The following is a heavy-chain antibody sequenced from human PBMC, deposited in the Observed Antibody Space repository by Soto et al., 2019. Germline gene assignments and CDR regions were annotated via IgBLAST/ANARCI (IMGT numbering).Heavy chain of an antibody. CDR3: ARDKLGFSWYAGNAPGWHFDL. Sequence: EVQLVESGGGLVKPGGSLRLSCGASGFTVSSYSMNWVGQAPGRGLEWVSSISSSSTYIHYADSMKGRCTISRDNAKNALYLQLNSLRVEDTAVYYCARDKLGFSWYAGNAPGWHFDLWGRATLVTVSS. V-gene: IGHV3-21*02. D-gene: IGHD6-13*01. CDR1: GFTVSSYS. J-gene: IGHJ2*01. CDR2: ISSSSTYI.